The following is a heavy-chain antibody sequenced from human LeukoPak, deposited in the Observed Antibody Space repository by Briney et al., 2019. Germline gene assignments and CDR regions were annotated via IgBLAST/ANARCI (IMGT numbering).Heavy chain of an antibody. CDR3: ARGGSKQLVRWYGFDY. CDR2: INPNSGGT. CDR1: GYTFTGYY. V-gene: IGHV1-2*02. Sequence: ASVKVSCKASGYTFTGYYMHWVRQAPGQGLEWMGWINPNSGGTNYAQKFQGRVTMTRDTSISTAYMELSRLRSDDTAVYYCARGGSKQLVRWYGFDYWGQGTLVTVSS. D-gene: IGHD6-6*01. J-gene: IGHJ4*02.